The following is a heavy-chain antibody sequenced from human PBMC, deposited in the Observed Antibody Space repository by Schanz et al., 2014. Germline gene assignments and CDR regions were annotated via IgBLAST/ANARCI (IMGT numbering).Heavy chain of an antibody. J-gene: IGHJ6*03. Sequence: QVQLVESGGGVVQPGRSLRLSCAASGFTFHTYDMHWVRQAPGKGLEWVAQISHDGHRDFYADSVKGRFTVSRDNNWKTLSLQMNSLRSDATAIYHCARENSSGYYPAVTYYIDVWGKGTTVTVSS. CDR2: ISHDGHRD. CDR1: GFTFHTYD. CDR3: ARENSSGYYPAVTYYIDV. D-gene: IGHD3-22*01. V-gene: IGHV3-30-3*01.